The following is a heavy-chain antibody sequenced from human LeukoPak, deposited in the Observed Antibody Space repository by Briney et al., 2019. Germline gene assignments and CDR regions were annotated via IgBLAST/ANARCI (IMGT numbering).Heavy chain of an antibody. D-gene: IGHD4-11*01. CDR3: ARDAQTLTTAIQFDY. J-gene: IGHJ4*02. Sequence: ASVKVSCKASGYTFTSYYMHWVRQAPGQGLEWMGIINPSGGSTSYAQKFQGRVTMTRDMYTSTVYMELSSLRSEDTAVYYCARDAQTLTTAIQFDYWGQGTLVTVSS. V-gene: IGHV1-46*01. CDR2: INPSGGST. CDR1: GYTFTSYY.